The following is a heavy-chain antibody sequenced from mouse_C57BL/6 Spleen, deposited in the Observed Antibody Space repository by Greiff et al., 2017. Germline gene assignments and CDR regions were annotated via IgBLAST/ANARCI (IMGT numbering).Heavy chain of an antibody. Sequence: VQLKQSGPELVKPGASVKISCKASGYAFSSSWMNWVKQRPGKGLEWIGRIYPGDGDTNYNGKFKGKATLTADKSSSTAYMQLSSLTSEDSAVYFCARQLRPPGYFDYWGQGTTRTVSS. CDR3: ARQLRPPGYFDY. CDR1: GYAFSSSW. J-gene: IGHJ2*01. D-gene: IGHD3-2*02. V-gene: IGHV1-82*01. CDR2: IYPGDGDT.